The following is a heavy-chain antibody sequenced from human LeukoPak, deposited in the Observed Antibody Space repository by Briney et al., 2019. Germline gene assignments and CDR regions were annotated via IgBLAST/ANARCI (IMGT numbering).Heavy chain of an antibody. V-gene: IGHV1-2*02. CDR2: INPNSGGT. CDR3: ARVSLDTIFGVVITNPLDY. Sequence: GASVKVSCKASGYTFTGYYMHWVRQAPGQGLEWMGWINPNSGGTNYAQKFQGRVTMTRDTSISTAYMELSRLRSDDTAVYYCARVSLDTIFGVVITNPLDYWGQGTLVTVSS. D-gene: IGHD3-3*01. J-gene: IGHJ4*02. CDR1: GYTFTGYY.